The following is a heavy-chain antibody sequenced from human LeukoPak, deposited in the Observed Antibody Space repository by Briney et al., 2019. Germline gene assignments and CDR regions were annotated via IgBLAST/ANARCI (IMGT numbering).Heavy chain of an antibody. Sequence: PSETLSLTCTVSGYSISSGYFWGWIRPPPGKGLEWIGSIYHSGSTSYNPSLKSRVTISVDTSKNQFSLKLTSVTAADTAVYYCARLLHYYYYGMDVWGQGTTVTVSS. CDR3: ARLLHYYYYGMDV. D-gene: IGHD3-22*01. CDR2: IYHSGST. CDR1: GYSISSGYF. J-gene: IGHJ6*02. V-gene: IGHV4-38-2*02.